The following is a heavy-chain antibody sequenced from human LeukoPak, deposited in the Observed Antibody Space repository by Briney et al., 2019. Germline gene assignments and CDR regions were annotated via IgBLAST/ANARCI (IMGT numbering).Heavy chain of an antibody. J-gene: IGHJ5*02. Sequence: GGSLSLSCAASGFTFDYYAMHWVRQAPGKGLEWGSGIIWNSGSIGYTDSVKGRFTISRDNAKNSLYLQMNSLRAEDTALYYCAKAMALSVFWFDPWGQGTLVTVSS. CDR1: GFTFDYYA. CDR3: AKAMALSVFWFDP. D-gene: IGHD1-14*01. CDR2: IIWNSGSI. V-gene: IGHV3-9*01.